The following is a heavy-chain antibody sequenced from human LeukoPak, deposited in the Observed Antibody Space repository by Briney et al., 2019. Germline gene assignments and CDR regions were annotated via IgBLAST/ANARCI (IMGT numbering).Heavy chain of an antibody. CDR2: ISAYNGNT. J-gene: IGHJ3*02. V-gene: IGHV1-18*04. CDR1: GYTFTSYG. D-gene: IGHD2-21*02. CDR3: ASMGVTIPFDAFDI. Sequence: VASVTVSCMASGYTFTSYGIIWVQQAPGQGLEGMGWISAYNGNTNYAQKLHGRVTMTTDTSTSTAYMELRSLRSDDTAVYYCASMGVTIPFDAFDIWGQGTMVTVSS.